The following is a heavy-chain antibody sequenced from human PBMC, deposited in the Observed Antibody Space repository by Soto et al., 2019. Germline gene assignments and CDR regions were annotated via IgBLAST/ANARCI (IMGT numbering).Heavy chain of an antibody. Sequence: PSETLSLTCTVSGDSVSSGGYYWNWIRQHPGRGLEWLGYIYDSETTYYNPSLESRLSISVDASKNQFSLKVTSVTPADTAVYYCARENFGVIIHDAFDLWGQGTMVPVSS. D-gene: IGHD2-8*01. CDR2: IYDSETT. J-gene: IGHJ3*01. CDR1: GDSVSSGGYY. CDR3: ARENFGVIIHDAFDL. V-gene: IGHV4-31*03.